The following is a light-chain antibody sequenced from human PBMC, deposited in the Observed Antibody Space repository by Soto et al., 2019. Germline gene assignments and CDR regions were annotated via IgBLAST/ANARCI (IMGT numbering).Light chain of an antibody. CDR1: QSVSSSY. V-gene: IGKV3-20*01. CDR3: QQYGSSPAT. J-gene: IGKJ5*01. Sequence: EIVLTQSPRTLSLSPGERATLSCRASQSVSSSYLAWYQQKPGQAPRLLIYGASSRATGIPDRFSGSGSGTDFTLTISRLEPEDFAVYYCQQYGSSPATFGXGTRLEIK. CDR2: GAS.